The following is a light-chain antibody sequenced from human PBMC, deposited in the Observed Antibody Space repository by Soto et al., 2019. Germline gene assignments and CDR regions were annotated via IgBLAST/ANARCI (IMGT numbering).Light chain of an antibody. CDR3: QQYGGSPRIP. CDR2: GAS. J-gene: IGKJ5*01. CDR1: ERLSSVY. Sequence: EIVLTQSPGTLSLSPGERATLSCRASERLSSVYLAWYQQRPGQPPRLLIYGASNRATGIPDRFSGSGSGTDFALIINRLEPEDVAIYYCQQYGGSPRIPFGQRTRLQI. V-gene: IGKV3-20*01.